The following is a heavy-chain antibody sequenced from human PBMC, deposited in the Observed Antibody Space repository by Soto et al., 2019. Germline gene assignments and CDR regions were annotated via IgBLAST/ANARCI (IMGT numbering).Heavy chain of an antibody. CDR1: GFTFDDYA. CDR2: ISGNSGSI. V-gene: IGHV3-9*01. D-gene: IGHD2-2*01. J-gene: IGHJ5*02. CDR3: AKATYFTYPFDP. Sequence: GGSLRLSCAASGFTFDDYAMHWVRQAPGKGLEWVSGISGNSGSIGYADSVKGRFTISRDNAKNTLYLQLNSLRAEDTAVYFCAKATYFTYPFDPWGPGTLVTVSS.